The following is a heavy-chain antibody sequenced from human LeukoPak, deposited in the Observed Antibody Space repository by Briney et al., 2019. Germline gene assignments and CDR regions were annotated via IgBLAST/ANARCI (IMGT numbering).Heavy chain of an antibody. D-gene: IGHD1-1*01. CDR2: TYYRSKWFY. J-gene: IGHJ4*02. Sequence: SQTLSLTCAIFGDSVSNNGAAWNWITQSPSRGFEWLRRTYYRSKWFYDYAVSVRIRIIISPDTFQNQFALQLSSMTSDDTAVYYCTRDPPNDQSYDVWGQETLVTVSS. CDR3: TRDPPNDQSYDV. V-gene: IGHV6-1*01. CDR1: GDSVSNNGAA.